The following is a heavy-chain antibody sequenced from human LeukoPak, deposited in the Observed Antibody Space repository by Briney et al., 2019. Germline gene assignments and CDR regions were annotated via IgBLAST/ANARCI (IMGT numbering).Heavy chain of an antibody. J-gene: IGHJ4*02. CDR2: IYYSGST. CDR1: GGSISSYY. Sequence: SETLSLTCTVSGGSISSYYWSWIRQPPGKGLEWIGYIYYSGSTNYNPSLKSRVTISVDTSKNQFSLKLSSVTAADTAVYYCARDSSGYYYYFDYWGQGTLVTVSS. CDR3: ARDSSGYYYYFDY. D-gene: IGHD3-22*01. V-gene: IGHV4-59*01.